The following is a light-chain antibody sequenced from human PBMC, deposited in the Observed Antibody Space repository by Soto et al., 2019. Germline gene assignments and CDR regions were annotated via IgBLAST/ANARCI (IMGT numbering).Light chain of an antibody. J-gene: IGLJ3*02. CDR3: AAWDDSLNGWV. V-gene: IGLV1-51*01. CDR2: DNT. Sequence: QSVLTQPPLVSAAPGQKVTISCSGSTSNIGGNYVSWYQQLPGTAPKLLIYDNTKRPSGIPDRFSGSKSGTSASLAISGLQAEDEADYYCAAWDDSLNGWVFGGGTKVTVL. CDR1: TSNIGGNY.